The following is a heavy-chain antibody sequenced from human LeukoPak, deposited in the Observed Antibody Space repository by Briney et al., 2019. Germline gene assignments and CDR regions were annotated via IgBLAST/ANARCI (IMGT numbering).Heavy chain of an antibody. Sequence: SETLSLTCTVSGGSISSSSYYWGWIRQPPGKGLEWIGSIYYSGSTYYNPSLKSRVTISVDTSKNQFSLKLSSVTAADTAVYYCASYSGGPEDYWGQGTLVTVSS. CDR2: IYYSGST. CDR3: ASYSGGPEDY. CDR1: GGSISSSSYY. J-gene: IGHJ4*02. V-gene: IGHV4-39*07. D-gene: IGHD2-21*01.